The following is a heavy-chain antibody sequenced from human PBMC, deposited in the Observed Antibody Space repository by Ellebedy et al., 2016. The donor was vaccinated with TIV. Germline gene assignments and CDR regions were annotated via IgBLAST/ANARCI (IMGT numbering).Heavy chain of an antibody. D-gene: IGHD1-26*01. Sequence: AASVKVSCKASGYTFTSYGISWVRQAPGQGLEWMGWISAYNGNTNYAQKFQGRVTMTTDRSTSTAQMELRSLRSDDTAVYYCARAHGVGATGWFDSWGQGTLVTVSS. V-gene: IGHV1-18*01. CDR1: GYTFTSYG. CDR3: ARAHGVGATGWFDS. J-gene: IGHJ5*01. CDR2: ISAYNGNT.